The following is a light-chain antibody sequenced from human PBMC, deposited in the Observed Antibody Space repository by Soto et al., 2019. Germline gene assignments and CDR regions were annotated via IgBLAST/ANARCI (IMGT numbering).Light chain of an antibody. V-gene: IGKV3-20*01. Sequence: EIVVTQSPGTLSLSPGERATLSCRASQSISNDHLAWYQQKPGQAPRLLIYGTSNRATGGIADRFSGSGSGTDFTLTSSRLEPEDFAVYYCQYYGSSVTFAGGTKVEIK. CDR1: QSISNDH. CDR2: GTS. J-gene: IGKJ4*01. CDR3: QYYGSSVT.